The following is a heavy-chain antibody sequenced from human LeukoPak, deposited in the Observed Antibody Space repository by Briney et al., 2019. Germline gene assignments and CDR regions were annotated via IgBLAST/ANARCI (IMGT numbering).Heavy chain of an antibody. J-gene: IGHJ5*02. CDR2: IYTSGST. CDR1: GGSISSYY. Sequence: PSETLSLTCTVSGGSISSYYWSWIRQPAGKGLKWIGRIYTSGSTNYNPSLKSRVTMSVDTSKNQFSLKLSSVTAADTAVYYCARDSGDWFDPWGQGTLVTVSS. V-gene: IGHV4-4*07. CDR3: ARDSGDWFDP. D-gene: IGHD2-15*01.